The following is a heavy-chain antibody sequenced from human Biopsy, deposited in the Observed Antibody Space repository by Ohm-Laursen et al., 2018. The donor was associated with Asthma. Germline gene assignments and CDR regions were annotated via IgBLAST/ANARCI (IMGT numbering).Heavy chain of an antibody. Sequence: SLRLSCTASGFSFSNFALHWVRQAPGKGLEWVGVISKDASTQDYADSVKGRFTMARDNSKNTLDLQMNSLREEDTAVYYCVRDGTDDAFDIWGQGTVVSVSS. CDR2: ISKDASTQ. D-gene: IGHD1-1*01. CDR3: VRDGTDDAFDI. J-gene: IGHJ3*02. CDR1: GFSFSNFA. V-gene: IGHV3-30*01.